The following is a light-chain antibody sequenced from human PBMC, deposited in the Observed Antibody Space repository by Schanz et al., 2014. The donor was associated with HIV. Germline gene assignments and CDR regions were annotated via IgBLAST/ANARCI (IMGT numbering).Light chain of an antibody. CDR1: SSNIGRNT. V-gene: IGLV1-44*01. Sequence: QSVVTQPPSASGTPGQRVTISCSGSSSNIGRNTVNWSHPLPGSAPQLLIYSDNQRPSRVPDRFFGSKSGTSASLAISGLRSDDEAHYYCATWDDSLNGVVFGGGTKVTVL. J-gene: IGLJ2*01. CDR3: ATWDDSLNGVV. CDR2: SDN.